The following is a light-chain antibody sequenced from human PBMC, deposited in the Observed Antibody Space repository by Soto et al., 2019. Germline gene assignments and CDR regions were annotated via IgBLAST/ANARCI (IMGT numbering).Light chain of an antibody. J-gene: IGKJ1*01. V-gene: IGKV3-20*01. Sequence: EVVMTQSPAILSVSPGERVALSCRASQSVRSSYLAWYQQNAGQAPRLLIYGASSRATGIPDRFSGSGSGTDFTLTISRLEPEDFAVYYCQQYGSSPWTFGQGTKVDIK. CDR3: QQYGSSPWT. CDR2: GAS. CDR1: QSVRSSY.